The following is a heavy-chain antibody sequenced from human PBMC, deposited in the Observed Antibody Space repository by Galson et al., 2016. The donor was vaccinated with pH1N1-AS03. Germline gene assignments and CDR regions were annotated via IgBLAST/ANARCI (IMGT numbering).Heavy chain of an antibody. D-gene: IGHD6-13*01. V-gene: IGHV3-11*04. Sequence: GKGLEWVSSISSSSSSPIYYADSVKGRFTTSRDNAKNSVYLQMNSLRAEDTAVYYCARDRSSWPPGWGSVDSWGQGTLVTVSS. J-gene: IGHJ4*02. CDR3: ARDRSSWPPGWGSVDS. CDR2: ISSSSSSPI.